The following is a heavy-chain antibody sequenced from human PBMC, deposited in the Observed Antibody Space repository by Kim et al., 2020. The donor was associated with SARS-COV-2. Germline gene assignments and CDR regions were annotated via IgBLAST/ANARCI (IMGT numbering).Heavy chain of an antibody. D-gene: IGHD6-6*01. CDR3: ARPSSSSPDDAFDI. V-gene: IGHV4-39*01. Sequence: NPSLKSRVTISVDTSKTQFSLKLSSVTAADTAVYYCARPSSSSPDDAFDIWGQGTMVTVSS. J-gene: IGHJ3*02.